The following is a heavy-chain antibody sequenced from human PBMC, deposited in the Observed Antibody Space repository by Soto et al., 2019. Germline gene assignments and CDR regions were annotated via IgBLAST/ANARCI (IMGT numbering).Heavy chain of an antibody. CDR2: ISAYNGNT. J-gene: IGHJ6*03. Sequence: ASMKVSCKASGYTFTSYGISWVRQAPGQGLEWMGWISAYNGNTNYAQKLQGRVTMTTDTSTSTAYMELWSLRSDDTAVYYCARPRIAVAGHYYYYYMDVWGKGTTVTVSS. CDR3: ARPRIAVAGHYYYYYMDV. D-gene: IGHD6-19*01. V-gene: IGHV1-18*01. CDR1: GYTFTSYG.